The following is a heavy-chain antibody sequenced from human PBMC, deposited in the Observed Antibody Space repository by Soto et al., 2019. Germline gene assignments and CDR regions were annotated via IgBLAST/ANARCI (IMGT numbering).Heavy chain of an antibody. CDR2: IIPIFGTA. Sequence: QVQLVQSGAEVKKPGSSVNVSCKASGGTFSSYAISWVRQAPGQGLEWMGGIIPIFGTANYAQKFQVRVTITADESTSTAYMELSSLRSEDTAVYYCASTPRRVRGVPGWYFDLWGRGTLVTVSS. CDR3: ASTPRRVRGVPGWYFDL. CDR1: GGTFSSYA. D-gene: IGHD3-10*01. V-gene: IGHV1-69*01. J-gene: IGHJ2*01.